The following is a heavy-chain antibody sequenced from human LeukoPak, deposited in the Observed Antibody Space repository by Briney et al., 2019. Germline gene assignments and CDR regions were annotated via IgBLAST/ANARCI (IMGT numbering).Heavy chain of an antibody. D-gene: IGHD3-10*01. J-gene: IGHJ4*02. CDR1: GGTFSSYT. CDR2: IIPILGIA. V-gene: IGHV1-69*04. Sequence: SVKVSCKASGGTFSSYTISWVRQAPGQGLEWMGRIIPILGIANYAQKFQGRVTITADKSTSTAYMELSSLRSEDTAVYYCARDPFDYGSGSPFDYWGQGTLVTVSS. CDR3: ARDPFDYGSGSPFDY.